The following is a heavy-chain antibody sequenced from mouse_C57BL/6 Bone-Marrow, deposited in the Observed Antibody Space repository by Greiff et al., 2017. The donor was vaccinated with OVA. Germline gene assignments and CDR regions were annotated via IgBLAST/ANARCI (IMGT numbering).Heavy chain of an antibody. D-gene: IGHD1-1*01. CDR1: GYTFTSYG. Sequence: VQLQESGAELARPGASVKLSCKASGYTFTSYGISWVKQRPGQGLEWIGEIYPRSGNTYYNEKFKGKATLTADKSSSTAYMELRSLTSEDSAVYFGARCDWKYDYGSSYGFAYWGQGTLVTVSA. V-gene: IGHV1-81*01. CDR2: IYPRSGNT. J-gene: IGHJ3*01. CDR3: ARCDWKYDYGSSYGFAY.